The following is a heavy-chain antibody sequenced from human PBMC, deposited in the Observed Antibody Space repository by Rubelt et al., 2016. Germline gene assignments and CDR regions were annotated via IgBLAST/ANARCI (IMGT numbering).Heavy chain of an antibody. V-gene: IGHV4-31*03. CDR3: ARTGQQLAAGSFDC. D-gene: IGHD6-13*01. J-gene: IGHJ4*02. Sequence: QVQLQESGPGLVKPSQTLSLTCTVSGGSISSGGSYWSWIRQHPGKGLEWIGYIYYSGSTYYNPSLKSRVTISVDTSRNQFSRKLSSMTAADTAVYDGARTGQQLAAGSFDCWGQGTLVTVSS. CDR1: GGSISSGGSY. CDR2: IYYSGST.